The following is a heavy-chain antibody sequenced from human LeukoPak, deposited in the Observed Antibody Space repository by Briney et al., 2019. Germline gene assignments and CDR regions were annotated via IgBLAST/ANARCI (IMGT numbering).Heavy chain of an antibody. V-gene: IGHV3-33*01. D-gene: IGHD3-10*01. Sequence: PGGSLRLSCEASGFSFSTYGMHWVRQAPGKGLEWVALIWFDGSNKHYADSVKGRFTISRDNSKNTMYPQMDSLRAEDTAVYYCARVVSYYGSSYRLLDLWGRGTLVTVSS. CDR3: ARVVSYYGSSYRLLDL. J-gene: IGHJ2*01. CDR1: GFSFSTYG. CDR2: IWFDGSNK.